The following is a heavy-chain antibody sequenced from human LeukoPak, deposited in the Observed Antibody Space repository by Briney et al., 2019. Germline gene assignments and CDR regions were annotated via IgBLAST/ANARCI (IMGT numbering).Heavy chain of an antibody. V-gene: IGHV4-39*07. CDR3: ARDQYDFWSGYSRLGIDY. CDR1: GGSISSYY. D-gene: IGHD3-3*01. CDR2: IYYSGST. J-gene: IGHJ4*02. Sequence: NSSETLSLTCTVSGGSISSYYWGWIRQPPGKGLEWIGSIYYSGSTYYNPSLKSRVTISVDTSKNQFSLKLSSVTAADTAVYYCARDQYDFWSGYSRLGIDYWGQGTLVTVSS.